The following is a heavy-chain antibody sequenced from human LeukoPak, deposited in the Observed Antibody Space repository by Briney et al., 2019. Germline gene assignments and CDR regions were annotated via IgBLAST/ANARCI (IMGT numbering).Heavy chain of an antibody. CDR2: INPNSGGT. CDR3: ARDMIGCSSTSCPYYYYYGMDV. J-gene: IGHJ6*02. CDR1: GYTFTSNY. V-gene: IGHV1-2*04. Sequence: ASVKVSCKASGYTFTSNYMHWVRQAPGQGLEWMGWINPNSGGTNYAQKFQGWVTMTRDTSISTAYMELSRLRSDDTAVYYCARDMIGCSSTSCPYYYYYGMDVWGQGTTVTVSS. D-gene: IGHD2-2*01.